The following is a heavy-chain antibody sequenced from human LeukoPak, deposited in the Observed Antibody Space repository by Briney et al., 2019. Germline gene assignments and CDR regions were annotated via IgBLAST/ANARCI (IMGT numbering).Heavy chain of an antibody. CDR2: ISGSGGST. CDR3: AKVDGYYFNYFDY. V-gene: IGHV3-23*01. J-gene: IGHJ4*02. Sequence: GGSLRLSCAASGFTFSSYAVSWVRQAPGKGLEWVSAISGSGGSTYYADSVKGRFTISGDNSKNTLYLQMNSLRAEDTVVYYCAKVDGYYFNYFDYWGQGTLVTVSS. CDR1: GFTFSSYA. D-gene: IGHD3-22*01.